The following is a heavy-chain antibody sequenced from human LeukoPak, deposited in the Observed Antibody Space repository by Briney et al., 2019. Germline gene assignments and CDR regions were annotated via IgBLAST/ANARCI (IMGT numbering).Heavy chain of an antibody. Sequence: GGSLRLSCAASGFSFSNYGMNWVRQAPGKGLEGVADIRYDGSVRHYGDLVKGRFTISRDNSKNTLYLEMGSLTTEDTAVYYCAAPLSASSTDYWGQGTLITVSS. V-gene: IGHV3-30*02. D-gene: IGHD6-6*01. CDR3: AAPLSASSTDY. J-gene: IGHJ4*02. CDR1: GFSFSNYG. CDR2: IRYDGSVR.